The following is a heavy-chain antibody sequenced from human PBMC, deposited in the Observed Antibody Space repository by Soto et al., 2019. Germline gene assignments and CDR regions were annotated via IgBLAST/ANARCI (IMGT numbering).Heavy chain of an antibody. CDR1: GGTFSSYA. D-gene: IGHD2-8*01. CDR2: IIPIFGTA. J-gene: IGHJ4*02. V-gene: IGHV1-69*06. Sequence: ASVKVSCKASGGTFSSYAISWVRQAPGQGLEWMGGIIPIFGTANYAQKFQGRVTITADKSTSTAYMELSSLRSEDTAVYYCAREKYCTNGVCPYSSSRTFDYWGQGTLVTVSS. CDR3: AREKYCTNGVCPYSSSRTFDY.